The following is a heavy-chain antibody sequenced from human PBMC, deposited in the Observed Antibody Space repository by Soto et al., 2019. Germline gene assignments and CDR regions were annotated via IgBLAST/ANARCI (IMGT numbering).Heavy chain of an antibody. J-gene: IGHJ6*03. Sequence: QVQLVESGGGLVKPGGSLRLSCAASGFTFSDYYMSWIRQAPGKGLEWVSYISSSGSTIYYAGSVKGRFTISRDNAKNSLYLQMNSLRAEDTAVYYCARVEGYCSGGSCYYYYYMDVWGKGTTVTVSS. CDR2: ISSSGSTI. D-gene: IGHD2-15*01. V-gene: IGHV3-11*01. CDR1: GFTFSDYY. CDR3: ARVEGYCSGGSCYYYYYMDV.